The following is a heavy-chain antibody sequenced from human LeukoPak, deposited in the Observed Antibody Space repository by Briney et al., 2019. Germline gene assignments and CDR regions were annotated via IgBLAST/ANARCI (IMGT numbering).Heavy chain of an antibody. Sequence: ASVKVSCKASGYTFTGYYMHWVRQAPGQGLEWMGWINPNSGGTNYAQKFQGRVTMTTDTSTSTAYMELRSLRSDDTAVYYCARDRVGVTREFDYWGQGTLVTVSS. CDR1: GYTFTGYY. CDR2: INPNSGGT. CDR3: ARDRVGVTREFDY. D-gene: IGHD1-26*01. J-gene: IGHJ4*02. V-gene: IGHV1-2*02.